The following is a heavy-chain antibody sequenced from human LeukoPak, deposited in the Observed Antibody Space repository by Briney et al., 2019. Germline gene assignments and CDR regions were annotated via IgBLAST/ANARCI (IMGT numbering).Heavy chain of an antibody. CDR3: ARDTPLWESSAQYPHYYYYYGMDV. J-gene: IGHJ6*02. Sequence: SVKVSCKASGYTFTSYGISWVRQAPGQGLEWMGGIIPIFGTANYAQKFQGRVTITADESTSTAYMELSSLRSEDTAVYYCARDTPLWESSAQYPHYYYYYGMDVWGQGTTVTVSS. V-gene: IGHV1-69*13. CDR1: GYTFTSYG. D-gene: IGHD1-26*01. CDR2: IIPIFGTA.